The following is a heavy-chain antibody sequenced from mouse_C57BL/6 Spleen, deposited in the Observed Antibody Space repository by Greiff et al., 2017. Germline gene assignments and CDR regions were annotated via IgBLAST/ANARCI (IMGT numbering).Heavy chain of an antibody. CDR3: ARHDYYGSSYDWYFDV. Sequence: EVMLVESGGDLVKPGGSLKLSCAASGFTFSSYGMSWVRQTPDKRLEWVATISSGGSYTYYPDSVKGRFTISRDNAKNTLYLQMSSLKSEDTAMYYCARHDYYGSSYDWYFDVGGTGTTVTVSS. J-gene: IGHJ1*03. V-gene: IGHV5-6*02. D-gene: IGHD1-1*01. CDR1: GFTFSSYG. CDR2: ISSGGSYT.